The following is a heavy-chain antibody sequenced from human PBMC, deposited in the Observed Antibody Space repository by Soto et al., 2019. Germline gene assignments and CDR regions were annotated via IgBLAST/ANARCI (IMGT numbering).Heavy chain of an antibody. V-gene: IGHV4-59*01. Sequence: QVQLQESGPGLVKPSETLSLTCTVSGGSISSYYWSWIRQPPGKGLEWIGYIYYSGSTNYNPSLKGRVTISVDTSKNQFSLKLSSVTAADTAVYYCARDRGGGNPFDYWGQGTLVTVSS. D-gene: IGHD2-15*01. CDR3: ARDRGGGNPFDY. CDR2: IYYSGST. CDR1: GGSISSYY. J-gene: IGHJ4*02.